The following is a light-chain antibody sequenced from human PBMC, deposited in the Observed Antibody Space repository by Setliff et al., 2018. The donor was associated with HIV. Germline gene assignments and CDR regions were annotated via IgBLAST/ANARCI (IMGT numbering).Light chain of an antibody. CDR2: DVT. J-gene: IGLJ2*01. CDR1: SSDIGDYES. V-gene: IGLV2-23*02. Sequence: LTQPASVSGSPGQSITISCTGSSSDIGDYESVSWYQQHPGEVPKLMIYDVTKRPSGVSNRFSASKSGNTASLTISGLQAEDEAHYYCCSYAGGDTWIFGGGTKVTV. CDR3: CSYAGGDTWI.